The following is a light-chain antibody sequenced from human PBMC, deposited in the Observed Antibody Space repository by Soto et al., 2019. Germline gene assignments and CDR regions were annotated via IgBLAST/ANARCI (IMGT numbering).Light chain of an antibody. V-gene: IGKV1-39*01. CDR2: AAS. CDR1: QSISSY. Sequence: DIQMTQSPSSLSASVGDRVTITCXASQSISSYLNWYQQTPGKAPKLLIYAASSLQSGVPSRFSGSGSGTEFTLTISSLQPDDFATYYCQQYNSYSITFGQGTRLEI. CDR3: QQYNSYSIT. J-gene: IGKJ5*01.